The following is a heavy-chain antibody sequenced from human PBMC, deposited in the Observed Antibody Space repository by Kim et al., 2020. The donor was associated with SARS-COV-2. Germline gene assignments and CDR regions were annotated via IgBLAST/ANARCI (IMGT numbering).Heavy chain of an antibody. CDR1: GYTFTSYG. V-gene: IGHV1-18*01. Sequence: ASVKVSCKASGYTFTSYGISWVRQAPGQGLEWMGWISAYNGNTNYAQKLQGRVTMTTDTSTSTAYMELRRLRSDDTAVYYCARDPDWNYESPTPRLDYWGQGTLVTVSA. CDR3: ARDPDWNYESPTPRLDY. J-gene: IGHJ4*02. CDR2: ISAYNGNT. D-gene: IGHD1-7*01.